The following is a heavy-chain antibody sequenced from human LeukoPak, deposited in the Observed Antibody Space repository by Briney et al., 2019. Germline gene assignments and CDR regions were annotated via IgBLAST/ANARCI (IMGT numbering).Heavy chain of an antibody. V-gene: IGHV4-61*02. CDR2: IYTSGST. Sequence: SETLSLTCTVSGGSISSGSYYWSWIRQPAGKGLEWIGRIYTSGSTNYNPSLKSRVTISVDTSKNRFSLKLSSVTAADTAVYYCARVRRDTCSSSDCYVGPPFYYYYYYMDVWGIGTAVTVSS. D-gene: IGHD2-2*01. J-gene: IGHJ6*03. CDR3: ARVRRDTCSSSDCYVGPPFYYYYYYMDV. CDR1: GGSISSGSYY.